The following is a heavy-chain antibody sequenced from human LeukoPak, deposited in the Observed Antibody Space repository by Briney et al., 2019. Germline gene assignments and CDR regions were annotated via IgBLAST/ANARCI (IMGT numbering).Heavy chain of an antibody. CDR3: ARDRPPDY. Sequence: ASVKASCKASGYTFTAYYMHWVRQAPGQGLEWMGWINPNTGGTDYAQRFQGRVTMTRDTSISTAYMELSRLRSDDTAAYFCARDRPPDYWGQGTLVTVSS. CDR2: INPNTGGT. CDR1: GYTFTAYY. J-gene: IGHJ4*02. V-gene: IGHV1-2*02.